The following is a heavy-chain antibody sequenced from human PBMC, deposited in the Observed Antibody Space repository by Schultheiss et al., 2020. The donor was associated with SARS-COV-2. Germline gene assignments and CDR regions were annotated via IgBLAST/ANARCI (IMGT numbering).Heavy chain of an antibody. J-gene: IGHJ3*02. Sequence: GGPLRLSCAASGFTFSSYAMHWVRQAPGKGLEWVAVISYDGSNKYYADSVKGRFTISRDNSKNTLYLQMNSLRAEDTAVYYCARGTVLMVYATLGAFDIWGQGTMVTVSS. CDR2: ISYDGSNK. CDR3: ARGTVLMVYATLGAFDI. CDR1: GFTFSSYA. V-gene: IGHV3-30*14. D-gene: IGHD2-8*01.